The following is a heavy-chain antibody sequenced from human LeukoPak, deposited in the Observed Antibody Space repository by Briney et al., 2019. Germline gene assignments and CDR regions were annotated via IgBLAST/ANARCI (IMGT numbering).Heavy chain of an antibody. CDR1: GYTFTDYY. D-gene: IGHD3-22*01. CDR3: ATDRPSDSSGYNC. Sequence: ASVKISCKVSGYTFTDYYMHWVQQAPGKGLEWMGLVDPEDGETIYAEKFQGRVTITADTSTDTACMELSSLRSEYTAVYYCATDRPSDSSGYNCWGQGTLVTVSS. CDR2: VDPEDGET. V-gene: IGHV1-69-2*01. J-gene: IGHJ4*02.